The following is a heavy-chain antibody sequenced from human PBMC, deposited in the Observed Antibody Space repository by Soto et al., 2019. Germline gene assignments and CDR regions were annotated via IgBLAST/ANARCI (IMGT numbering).Heavy chain of an antibody. D-gene: IGHD2-2*01. CDR2: ISGSGGST. CDR1: GFNFSSYA. V-gene: IGHV3-23*01. CDR3: AKEAVGVVPAAVKFYYYYYGMDV. Sequence: GGSLRLSCAASGFNFSSYAMSWVRQAPGKGLEWVSAISGSGGSTYYADSVKGRFTISRDNSKNTLYLQMNSLRAEDTAVYYCAKEAVGVVPAAVKFYYYYYGMDVWGQGTTVTVSS. J-gene: IGHJ6*02.